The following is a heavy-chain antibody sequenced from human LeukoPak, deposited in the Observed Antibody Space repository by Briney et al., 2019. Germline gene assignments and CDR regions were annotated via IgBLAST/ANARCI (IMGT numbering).Heavy chain of an antibody. V-gene: IGHV3-48*03. D-gene: IGHD1-26*01. Sequence: GGSLRLSCVASGFTFTSYEMHWVRQAPGKGLEWVSYISGTGSTIYYADSVKGRFTISRDNAKNSLSLQMNSLRAEDTAVYYCARGGSFLNYWGQGTLVTVSS. CDR1: GFTFTSYE. J-gene: IGHJ4*02. CDR2: ISGTGSTI. CDR3: ARGGSFLNY.